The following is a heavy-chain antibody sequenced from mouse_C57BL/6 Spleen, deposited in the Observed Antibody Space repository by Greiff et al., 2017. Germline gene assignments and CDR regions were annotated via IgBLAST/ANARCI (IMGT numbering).Heavy chain of an antibody. D-gene: IGHD1-1*01. CDR3: AREGLSSYWFAY. CDR1: GFTFSSYT. CDR2: ISGGGGNT. J-gene: IGHJ3*01. V-gene: IGHV5-9*01. Sequence: EVQVVESGGGLVKPGGSLKLSCAASGFTFSSYTMSWVRQTPEKRLEWVATISGGGGNTYYPDSVKGRFTISRDNAKNTLYLQMSSLRSEDTALYYCAREGLSSYWFAYWGQGTLVTVSA.